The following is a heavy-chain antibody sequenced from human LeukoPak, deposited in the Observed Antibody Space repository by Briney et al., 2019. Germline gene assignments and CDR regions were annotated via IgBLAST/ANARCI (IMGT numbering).Heavy chain of an antibody. V-gene: IGHV4-39*01. D-gene: IGHD4-23*01. CDR3: ARQVVTTVGSAFDI. CDR1: GGSISSSSYY. J-gene: IGHJ3*02. CDR2: IYYSGST. Sequence: PSETLSLTCTASGGSISSSSYYWGWIRQPPGKGLEWIGSIYYSGSTYYNPSLKSRVTISVDTSKNQFSLKLSSVTAADTAVYYCARQVVTTVGSAFDIWGQGTMVTVSS.